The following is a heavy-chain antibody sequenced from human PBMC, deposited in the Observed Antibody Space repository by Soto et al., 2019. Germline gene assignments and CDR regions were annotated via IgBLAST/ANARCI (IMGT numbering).Heavy chain of an antibody. V-gene: IGHV3-23*01. Sequence: GGSLRLSCAASGFTFSSYAMSWVRQAPGKGLEWVSAISGSGGSTYYADSVKGRFTISRDNSKNTLYLQMNSLRAEDTAVYYCAKDQLAVAGNFPSFDPWGQGTLVTVSS. J-gene: IGHJ5*02. CDR2: ISGSGGST. CDR1: GFTFSSYA. D-gene: IGHD6-19*01. CDR3: AKDQLAVAGNFPSFDP.